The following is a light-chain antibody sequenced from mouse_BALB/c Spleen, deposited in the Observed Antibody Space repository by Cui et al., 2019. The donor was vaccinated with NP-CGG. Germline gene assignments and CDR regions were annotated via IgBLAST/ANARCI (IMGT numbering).Light chain of an antibody. J-gene: IGLJ1*01. CDR1: TGTVTTSNY. Sequence: QALVTQDSAPPTSPGETVTLTCRSSTGTVTTSNYANWVQEKPDHLFTGLIGGTNNRAPGVPARFSGSLIGDKAALTITGAQTEDEAIYFCALWYSNHWVFGGGTKLTVL. CDR3: ALWYSNHWV. V-gene: IGLV1*01. CDR2: GTN.